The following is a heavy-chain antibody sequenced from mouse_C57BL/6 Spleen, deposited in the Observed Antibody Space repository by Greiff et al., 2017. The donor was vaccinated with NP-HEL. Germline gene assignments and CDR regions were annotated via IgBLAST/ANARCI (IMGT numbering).Heavy chain of an antibody. D-gene: IGHD2-4*01. Sequence: VHVKQSGAELVRPGASVKLSCKASGYTFTDYYINWVKQRPGQGLEWIARIYPGSGNTYYNEKFKGKATLTAEKSSSTAYMQLSSLTSEDSAVYYWARFPLTYYDDDDGGYYFDYWGQGTTLTVSS. J-gene: IGHJ2*01. CDR3: ARFPLTYYDDDDGGYYFDY. V-gene: IGHV1-76*01. CDR1: GYTFTDYY. CDR2: IYPGSGNT.